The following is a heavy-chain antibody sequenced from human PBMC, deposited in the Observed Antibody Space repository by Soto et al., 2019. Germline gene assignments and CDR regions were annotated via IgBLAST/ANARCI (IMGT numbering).Heavy chain of an antibody. D-gene: IGHD6-25*01. V-gene: IGHV1-69*08. CDR2: IIPLLGTA. CDR1: EGTFSSYS. Sequence: SVKVSCKASEGTFSSYSITWVRQAPGQRLEWMGEIIPLLGTANYAQKFQGRVTITGDKSTSTIYMGLSSLRSDDTAVYYCARDPVDLFGYMDVWGQGTTITVSS. J-gene: IGHJ6*02. CDR3: ARDPVDLFGYMDV.